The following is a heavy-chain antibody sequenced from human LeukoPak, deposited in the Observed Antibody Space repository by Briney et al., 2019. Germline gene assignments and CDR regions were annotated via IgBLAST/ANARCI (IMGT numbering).Heavy chain of an antibody. Sequence: GGSLRLSCVASGFTFSSYGMSWVRQAPGKGLEWVSGFGGGGGPTYYADSVKGRFTISRDNSKNTLYLQMNSLRADDAAVYYCAKDRRQLANFDYWGQGTLVTVSS. D-gene: IGHD6-13*01. CDR3: AKDRRQLANFDY. V-gene: IGHV3-23*01. CDR1: GFTFSSYG. J-gene: IGHJ4*02. CDR2: FGGGGGPT.